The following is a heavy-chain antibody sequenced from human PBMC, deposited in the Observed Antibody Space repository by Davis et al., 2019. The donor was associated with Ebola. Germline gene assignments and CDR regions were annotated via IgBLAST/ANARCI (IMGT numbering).Heavy chain of an antibody. CDR3: ARDGKRTPYYYYGMDV. D-gene: IGHD1-26*01. V-gene: IGHV3-30-3*01. CDR1: GFTFSSYA. Sequence: PGGSLRLSCAASGFTFSSYAMHWVRQAPGKGLEWVAVISYDGSNKYYADSVKGRFTISRDNSKNTLYLQMNSLRAEDTAVYYCARDGKRTPYYYYGMDVWGQGTTVTVSS. CDR2: ISYDGSNK. J-gene: IGHJ6*02.